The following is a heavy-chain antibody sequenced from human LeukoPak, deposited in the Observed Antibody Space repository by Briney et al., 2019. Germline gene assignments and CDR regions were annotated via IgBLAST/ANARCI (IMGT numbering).Heavy chain of an antibody. J-gene: IGHJ3*02. Sequence: PGGSLRLSCAAFGFTFSSYWMHWVRQAPGKGLVWVSRINSDGSSTSYADSVKGRFTISRDNAKNTLYLQMNSLRAEDTAVYYCARVAWGSAADAFDIWGQGTMVTVSS. CDR2: INSDGSST. V-gene: IGHV3-74*01. D-gene: IGHD3-16*01. CDR3: ARVAWGSAADAFDI. CDR1: GFTFSSYW.